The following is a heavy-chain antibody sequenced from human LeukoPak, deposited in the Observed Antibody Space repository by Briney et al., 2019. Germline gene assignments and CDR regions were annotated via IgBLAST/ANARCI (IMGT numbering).Heavy chain of an antibody. D-gene: IGHD2-21*01. CDR3: AKPGEPTNYFFDY. CDR1: GFTFSSYA. J-gene: IGHJ4*02. V-gene: IGHV3-64*01. CDR2: ISSNGGST. Sequence: TGGSLRLSCAASGFTFSSYAMHWVRQAPGKGLEYVSAISSNGGSTYYANSVKGRFTVSTDNSKDTLYLQMNSLRAEDTALYYCAKPGEPTNYFFDYWGQGALVTVSS.